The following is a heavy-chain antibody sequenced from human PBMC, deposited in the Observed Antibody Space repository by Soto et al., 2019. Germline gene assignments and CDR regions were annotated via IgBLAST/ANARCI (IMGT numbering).Heavy chain of an antibody. Sequence: PSETLSLTCTVSGGSISSSSYYWGWIRQPPGKGLEWIGSIYYSGSTYYNPSLKSRVTISVDTSKNQFSLKLSSVTAADTAVYYCARHATMVRGVMDYYMDVWGKGTTVTVSS. CDR1: GGSISSSSYY. CDR2: IYYSGST. D-gene: IGHD3-10*01. J-gene: IGHJ6*03. CDR3: ARHATMVRGVMDYYMDV. V-gene: IGHV4-39*01.